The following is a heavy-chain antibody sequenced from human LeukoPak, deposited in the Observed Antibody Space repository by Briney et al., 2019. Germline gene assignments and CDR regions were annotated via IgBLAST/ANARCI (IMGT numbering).Heavy chain of an antibody. J-gene: IGHJ4*02. CDR2: ISSSGSTI. Sequence: GGSLRLSCAASGFTFSNYWMHWVRQAPGKGLEWVSYISSSGSTIYYADFVKGRFTISRDNAKNSLYLQMNSLRAEDTAVYFCARAAFYYGSGNDFWGQGTLVTVSS. CDR3: ARAAFYYGSGNDF. V-gene: IGHV3-11*01. D-gene: IGHD3-10*01. CDR1: GFTFSNYW.